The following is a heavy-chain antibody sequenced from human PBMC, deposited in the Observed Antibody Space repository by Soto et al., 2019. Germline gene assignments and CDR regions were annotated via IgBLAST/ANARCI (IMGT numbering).Heavy chain of an antibody. V-gene: IGHV1-18*01. CDR2: ISPYTGNT. CDR3: VMVDNYVTPTPQDV. Sequence: QVQLVQSGDEVKKPGASVKVSCRASGYIFVNYGIAWVRQAPGQGLQWMGWISPYTGNTHSASKVQGRLTMTTDTSTSTAYMDLGSLTSDDTAVYYCVMVDNYVTPTPQDVWGQGTTVTVSS. J-gene: IGHJ6*02. CDR1: GYIFVNYG. D-gene: IGHD3-16*01.